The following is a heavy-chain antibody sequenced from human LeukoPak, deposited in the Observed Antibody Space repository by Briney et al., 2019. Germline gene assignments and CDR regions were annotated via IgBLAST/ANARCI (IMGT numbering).Heavy chain of an antibody. J-gene: IGHJ4*02. CDR1: GFSFSSYE. CDR2: ISSSGRTI. Sequence: GGSLRLSCAASGFSFSSYEMNWVRQAPGKGLEGVSYISSSGRTIYYADSVKGRFTISRDNAKDSLYLQMNSLRAEDTAVYYCAREGGEWELLRTFDYWGQGTLVTVSS. CDR3: AREGGEWELLRTFDY. D-gene: IGHD1-26*01. V-gene: IGHV3-48*03.